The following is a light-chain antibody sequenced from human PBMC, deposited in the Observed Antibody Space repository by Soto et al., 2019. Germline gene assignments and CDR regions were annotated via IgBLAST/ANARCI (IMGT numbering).Light chain of an antibody. CDR3: QQYGSSPPYT. J-gene: IGKJ2*01. CDR2: GAS. V-gene: IGKV3-20*01. Sequence: EIVLTQSPATLSLSPGERATLSCRASQSISSDSLAWYQQKPGQAPRLLIYGASSRATGIPDRFSGSGSGTDFTLTLSRLEPEDFAVYYCQQYGSSPPYTFGQGTKLEIK. CDR1: QSISSDS.